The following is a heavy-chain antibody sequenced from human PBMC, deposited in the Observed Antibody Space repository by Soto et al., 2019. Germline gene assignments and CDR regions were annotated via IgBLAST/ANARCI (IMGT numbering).Heavy chain of an antibody. CDR3: ARGVAYSASPFDY. Sequence: SETLSLTCTVSGGSISSGGYYWNWIRQHPGKGLEWIGYIYYSGSTNYNPSLKSRVTISVDTSKNQFSLKLSSVTAADTAVYYCARGVAYSASPFDYWGQGTLVTVSS. CDR2: IYYSGST. CDR1: GGSISSGGYY. D-gene: IGHD3-16*01. J-gene: IGHJ4*02. V-gene: IGHV4-31*03.